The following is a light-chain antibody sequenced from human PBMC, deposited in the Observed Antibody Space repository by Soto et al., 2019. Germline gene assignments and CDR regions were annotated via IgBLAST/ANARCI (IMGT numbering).Light chain of an antibody. CDR1: SSDVGGYNY. CDR3: SSYTTSSTYV. CDR2: DVS. J-gene: IGLJ1*01. Sequence: QSVLTQPASVSGSLGQSITISCTGTSSDVGGYNYVSWYQQHPGKAPKLMIYDVSNRPSGVSKRVSGSKSGNTASLTISGLQAEDEADYYCSSYTTSSTYVFGTGTKVTVL. V-gene: IGLV2-14*01.